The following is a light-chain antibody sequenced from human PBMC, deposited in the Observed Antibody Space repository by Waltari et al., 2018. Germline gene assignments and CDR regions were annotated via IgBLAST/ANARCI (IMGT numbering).Light chain of an antibody. V-gene: IGLV1-44*01. CDR1: ESNIGSHP. CDR3: SSWDDNLNVLV. J-gene: IGLJ2*01. CDR2: NHN. Sequence: QSVLTQPPSASGTPEQRITISCSGGESNIGSHPVAWYQQIPGTAPKLLIYNHNRRPSGVTDRISASTSGTSASLAISGLQSDDESDYYCSSWDDNLNVLVFGGGTKVTVL.